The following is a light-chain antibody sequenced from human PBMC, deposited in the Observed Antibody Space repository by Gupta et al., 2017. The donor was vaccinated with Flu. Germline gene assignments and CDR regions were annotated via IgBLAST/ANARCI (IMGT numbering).Light chain of an antibody. J-gene: IGKJ1*01. V-gene: IGKV3-20*01. CDR3: QQESSSPGT. Sequence: RSGHTDGNEYLAWYQQKPGQPPRLLIYGASNRANGVPDRFSGSGSGTDFTLTISRREPEDFAVYYCQQESSSPGTFGQGTKVEIK. CDR2: GAS. CDR1: HTDGNEY.